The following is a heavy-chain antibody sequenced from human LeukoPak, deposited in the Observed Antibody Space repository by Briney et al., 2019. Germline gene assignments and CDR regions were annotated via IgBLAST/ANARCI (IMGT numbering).Heavy chain of an antibody. CDR1: RFTFSTYW. Sequence: GGSLRLSCAASRFTFSTYWMSWVRQAPGKVLEWAATIKLDGSEKYYVDSVKGRFTISRDNAKNSLYLQMNSLRAEDTAVYYCARDRSDILTGYNDAFDIWGQGTMVTVSS. CDR3: ARDRSDILTGYNDAFDI. CDR2: IKLDGSEK. V-gene: IGHV3-7*01. D-gene: IGHD3-9*01. J-gene: IGHJ3*02.